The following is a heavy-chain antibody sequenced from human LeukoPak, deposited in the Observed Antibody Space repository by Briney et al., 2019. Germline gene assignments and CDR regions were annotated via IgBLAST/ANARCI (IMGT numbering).Heavy chain of an antibody. CDR3: AGLVGRYSSGLYYYYFDY. CDR2: IYSSGTT. V-gene: IGHV4-59*12. Sequence: SETLSLTCTVSGSSTTTYYWSWVRQSPERGLEWIGYIYSSGTTNYSPSLKSRVTISIDTSKNQFFLNLSSVTAADTAVYYCAGLVGRYSSGLYYYYFDYWGQGTLVTVSS. CDR1: GSSTTTYY. J-gene: IGHJ4*02. D-gene: IGHD3-22*01.